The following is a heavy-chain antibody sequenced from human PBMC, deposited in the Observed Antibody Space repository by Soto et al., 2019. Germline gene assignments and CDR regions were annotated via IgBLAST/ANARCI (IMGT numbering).Heavy chain of an antibody. D-gene: IGHD6-13*01. CDR3: ATEEIAAADYYYYGMDV. CDR1: GFPFSNYA. Sequence: GSLRLSCAASGFPFSNYAMSWVRQAPGKGLEWVSVVSGDGDETYYADSVKGRFTIPRDNSKNTLFLQMNSLGVEDTAVYYCATEEIAAADYYYYGMDVWGQGTTVTVSS. J-gene: IGHJ6*02. CDR2: VSGDGDET. V-gene: IGHV3-23*01.